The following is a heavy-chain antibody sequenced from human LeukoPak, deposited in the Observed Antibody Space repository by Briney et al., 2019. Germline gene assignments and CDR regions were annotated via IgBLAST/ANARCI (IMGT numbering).Heavy chain of an antibody. CDR1: GFTLSSYW. V-gene: IGHV3-7*01. CDR2: IKQDGSEK. D-gene: IGHD5-24*01. CDR3: ANVGDVYKDAFDI. Sequence: GGSLRLSCAASGFTLSSYWMTWVRQAPGKGLEWVACIKQDGSEKYYVDSVKGRFTISRGNAKNSLYLQMNTLRAEDTAVYYCANVGDVYKDAFDIWGQGTMVTVSS. J-gene: IGHJ3*02.